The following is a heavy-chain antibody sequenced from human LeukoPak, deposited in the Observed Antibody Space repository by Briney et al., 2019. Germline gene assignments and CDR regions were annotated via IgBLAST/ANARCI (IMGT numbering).Heavy chain of an antibody. CDR2: INHSGST. Sequence: SETLSLTCAFYGGSFSGYYWSWIRQPPGKGREWIGEINHSGSTNYNQSLKSRVTISVDTSKNQFSLKLSSVTAADTAVYYCARGRGYYDSRSNFWFDPWGQGTLVTVSS. CDR1: GGSFSGYY. D-gene: IGHD3-22*01. J-gene: IGHJ5*02. V-gene: IGHV4-34*01. CDR3: ARGRGYYDSRSNFWFDP.